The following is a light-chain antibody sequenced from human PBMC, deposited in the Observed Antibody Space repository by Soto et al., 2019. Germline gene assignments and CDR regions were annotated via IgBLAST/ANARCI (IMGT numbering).Light chain of an antibody. CDR1: QTVSSY. Sequence: ENVLTQSPGTLSLSPGERATLSCRASQTVSSYLTWYQQRPGQAPRLLIYGASKRATGIPERFSGSGSGTDFTLTISRLEPEDFALYYCQQYGTSPITFGQGTRLDIK. CDR3: QQYGTSPIT. J-gene: IGKJ5*01. V-gene: IGKV3-20*01. CDR2: GAS.